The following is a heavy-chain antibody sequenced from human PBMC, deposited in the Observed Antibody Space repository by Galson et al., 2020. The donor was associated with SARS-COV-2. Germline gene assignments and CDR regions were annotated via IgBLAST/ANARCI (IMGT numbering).Heavy chain of an antibody. J-gene: IGHJ5*02. CDR2: IYTSGST. V-gene: IGHV4-61*02. CDR3: ARERYCSSTSCSSTNWFDP. Sequence: ETSETLSLTCTVSGGSISSGSYYWSWIRQPAGKGLEWIGRIYTSGSTNYNPSLKSRVTISVDTSKNQFSLKLSSVTAADTAVYYCARERYCSSTSCSSTNWFDPWGQGTLVTVSS. CDR1: GGSISSGSYY. D-gene: IGHD2-2*01.